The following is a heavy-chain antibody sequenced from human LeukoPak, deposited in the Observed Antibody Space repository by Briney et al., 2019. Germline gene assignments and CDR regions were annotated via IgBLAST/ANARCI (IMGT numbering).Heavy chain of an antibody. CDR1: GYTLTELS. CDR2: FDPEDGET. V-gene: IGHV1-24*01. J-gene: IGHJ5*02. Sequence: GASVKVSCKVSGYTLTELSMHWVRQAPGKGLEWMGGFDPEDGETIYAQKFQGRVTMTEDTSTDTAYMELSSLRSEDTAVYYCASPRHDIHSGSYWFDPWGQGTLVTVSS. D-gene: IGHD1-26*01. CDR3: ASPRHDIHSGSYWFDP.